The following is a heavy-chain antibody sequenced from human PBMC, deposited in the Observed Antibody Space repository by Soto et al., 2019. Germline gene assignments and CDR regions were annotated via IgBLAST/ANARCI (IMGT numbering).Heavy chain of an antibody. Sequence: GGSLRLSCAASGFTFSNYALNWVRHAPGKGLEWVSGISGGGGGTHYTDSVKGRFTISRDNSKNTVFLQMNSLRVEDTAVYFCTKGSHYDILTAYHAFDFWGPGTLVTVSS. J-gene: IGHJ4*02. CDR3: TKGSHYDILTAYHAFDF. CDR2: ISGGGGGT. CDR1: GFTFSNYA. D-gene: IGHD3-9*01. V-gene: IGHV3-23*01.